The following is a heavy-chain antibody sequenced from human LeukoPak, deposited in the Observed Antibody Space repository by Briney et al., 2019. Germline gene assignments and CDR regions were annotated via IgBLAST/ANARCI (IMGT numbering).Heavy chain of an antibody. CDR1: GGTFSSYA. CDR3: ARGPTRIAARYYYCYMDV. CDR2: IIPIFGTA. D-gene: IGHD6-6*01. V-gene: IGHV1-69*05. Sequence: SVKVSCKASGGTFSSYAISWVRQAPGQGLEWMGGIIPIFGTANYAQKFQGRVTITTDESTSTAYMELSSLRSEDTAVYYCARGPTRIAARYYYCYMDVWGKGTTVTVSS. J-gene: IGHJ6*03.